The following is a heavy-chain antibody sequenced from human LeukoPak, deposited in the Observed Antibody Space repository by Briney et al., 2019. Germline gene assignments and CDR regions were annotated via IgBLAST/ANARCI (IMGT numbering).Heavy chain of an antibody. CDR1: GFTFITYT. CDR2: ISSSSSTK. CDR3: ARMRGPTTGALDI. Sequence: GGSLRLSCVASGFTFITYTVNWLRQAPGKGLEWVSSISSSSSTKYYADSVKGRFTISRDNAKNSLYLQVSSLRDEDTAIYYCARMRGPTTGALDIWGPGTMVAVSS. J-gene: IGHJ3*02. D-gene: IGHD1-1*01. V-gene: IGHV3-48*02.